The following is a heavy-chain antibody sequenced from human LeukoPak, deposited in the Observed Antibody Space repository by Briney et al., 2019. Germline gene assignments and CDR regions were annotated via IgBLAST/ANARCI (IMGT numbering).Heavy chain of an antibody. CDR2: IYYSGST. CDR3: ARDRLGATSFDASDI. Sequence: SETLSLTCTVSGGSISSSSYYWGWIRQPPGKGLEWIGSIYYSGSTYYNPSLKSRVTISVDTSKNQFSLKLSSVTAADTAVYYCARDRLGATSFDASDIWGQGTMVTVSS. V-gene: IGHV4-39*07. D-gene: IGHD1-26*01. CDR1: GGSISSSSYY. J-gene: IGHJ3*02.